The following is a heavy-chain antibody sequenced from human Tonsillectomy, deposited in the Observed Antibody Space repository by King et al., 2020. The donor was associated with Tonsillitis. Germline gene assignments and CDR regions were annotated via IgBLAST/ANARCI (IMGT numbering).Heavy chain of an antibody. D-gene: IGHD3-16*01. J-gene: IGHJ6*02. CDR3: ARAPYGLVDMDV. V-gene: IGHV3-33*05. CDR2: ITYNGSYK. CDR1: GFTFSTHG. Sequence: VQLVESGGGVVQPGTSLRLSCAASGFTFSTHGMHWIRQAPGKGLEWVAVITYNGSYKFYVDSVKGRFTISRDNSKNTLYLQMNSLRGDDTAVYYCARAPYGLVDMDVWGQGTTVTVSS.